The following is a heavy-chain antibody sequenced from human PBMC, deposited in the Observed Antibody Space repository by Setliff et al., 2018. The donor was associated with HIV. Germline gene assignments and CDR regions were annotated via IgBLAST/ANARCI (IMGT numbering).Heavy chain of an antibody. CDR1: GYTFGNYY. Sequence: ASVKVSCKASGYTFGNYYMHWVRQAPGQGLEWMGRIAPNSDGTKYAQKFEGRVTMTRDTSINTVYMEVSSLRSDDTAVYYCSRDVGVPGRGNALDYWGQGTQVTVSS. V-gene: IGHV1-2*06. D-gene: IGHD1-26*01. CDR2: IAPNSDGT. CDR3: SRDVGVPGRGNALDY. J-gene: IGHJ4*02.